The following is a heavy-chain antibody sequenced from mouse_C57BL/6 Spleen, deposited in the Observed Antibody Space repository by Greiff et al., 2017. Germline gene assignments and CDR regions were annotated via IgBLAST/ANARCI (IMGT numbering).Heavy chain of an antibody. Sequence: QVQLKESGPGLVAPSQSLSITCTVSGFSLTSYAISWVRQPPGKGLEWLGVIWTGGGTNYNSALKSRRSISKDNSKSQVFLKMNSLQTDDTARYYCARNTVVAYYYAMDYWGQGTSVTVSS. CDR2: IWTGGGT. J-gene: IGHJ4*01. V-gene: IGHV2-9-1*01. CDR3: ARNTVVAYYYAMDY. CDR1: GFSLTSYA. D-gene: IGHD1-1*01.